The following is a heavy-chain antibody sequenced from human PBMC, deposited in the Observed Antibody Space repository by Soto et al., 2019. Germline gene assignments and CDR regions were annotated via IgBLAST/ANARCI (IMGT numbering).Heavy chain of an antibody. D-gene: IGHD2-2*01. CDR3: ATGRSEVVPGAMDT. Sequence: PSETLSLTCTVSGDSFSNYYCYWVRKSAGKGLEWIGRIYPTGSTTYNPSLKSRLTMSVDTSKNQFSLRLTSMTAADTAVYYCATGRSEVVPGAMDTWGQGALVTVSS. J-gene: IGHJ5*02. V-gene: IGHV4-4*07. CDR2: IYPTGST. CDR1: GDSFSNYY.